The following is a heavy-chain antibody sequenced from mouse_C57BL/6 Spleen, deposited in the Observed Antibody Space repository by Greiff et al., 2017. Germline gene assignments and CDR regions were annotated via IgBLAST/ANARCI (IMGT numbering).Heavy chain of an antibody. J-gene: IGHJ4*01. D-gene: IGHD1-1*01. Sequence: QVQLQQPGAELVKPGASVKLSCKASGYTFTSYWMHWVKQRPGQGLEWIGEIDPSDGYTNYNQKFKGKATVTVDTSSSTAYLQLSSLTSEDSAVYYCARDYGHSGRAMDYRGQGTSVTVSS. CDR2: IDPSDGYT. CDR1: GYTFTSYW. V-gene: IGHV1-50*01. CDR3: ARDYGHSGRAMDY.